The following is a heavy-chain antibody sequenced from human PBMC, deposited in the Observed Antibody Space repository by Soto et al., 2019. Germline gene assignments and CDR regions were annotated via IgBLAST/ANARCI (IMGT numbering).Heavy chain of an antibody. CDR2: ISAYNGNT. V-gene: IGHV1-18*01. CDR1: GYGFTSYG. J-gene: IGHJ6*03. CDR3: ARRYCSSTSCYAGYYYYMDV. D-gene: IGHD2-2*01. Sequence: VEVCCKASGYGFTSYGSSWVRQAPGQGLEWMGWISAYNGNTNYAQKLQGRVTMTTDTSTSTAYMELRSLRSDDTAVYYCARRYCSSTSCYAGYYYYMDVWGKGTTVTVSS.